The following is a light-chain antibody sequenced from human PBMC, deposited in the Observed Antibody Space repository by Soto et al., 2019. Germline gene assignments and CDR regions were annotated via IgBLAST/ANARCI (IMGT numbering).Light chain of an antibody. Sequence: EIVLTQSPATLSLSPGERATLSCRASQSVSSYLAWYQQKPGQAPRFLIYDASNRATGIPARFSGSGSGTDFTLTISSLEPEDFAVYYCHQRSNWLTFGGGTKVEIK. J-gene: IGKJ4*01. V-gene: IGKV3-11*01. CDR3: HQRSNWLT. CDR1: QSVSSY. CDR2: DAS.